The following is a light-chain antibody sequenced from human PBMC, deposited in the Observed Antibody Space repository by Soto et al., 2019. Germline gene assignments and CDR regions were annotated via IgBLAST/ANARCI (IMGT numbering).Light chain of an antibody. V-gene: IGLV3-21*02. J-gene: IGLJ3*02. Sequence: SYELTQPPSVSVAPGQTARITCGGNNIGGKSVPWYQQKPGQAPVLVVNDVSDRPSGIPERFSGSKSGNTATLTISRVEAGDEADYYCQVWDSSSDHVVFGGGTKLTVL. CDR3: QVWDSSSDHVV. CDR2: DVS. CDR1: NIGGKS.